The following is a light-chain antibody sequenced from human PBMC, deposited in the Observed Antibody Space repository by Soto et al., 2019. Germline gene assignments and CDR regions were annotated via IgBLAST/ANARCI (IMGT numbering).Light chain of an antibody. CDR3: QQYGSSPQT. J-gene: IGKJ2*01. CDR1: QSVSSSY. Sequence: EIVLTQSPGTLSLSPGEIATLSCRASQSVSSSYLAWFQQKPGQAPRLLIYGASSRATGIPDRFSGSGSGTDFTLTISRLEPEDFAVYYGQQYGSSPQTFGQGTKLEIK. V-gene: IGKV3-20*01. CDR2: GAS.